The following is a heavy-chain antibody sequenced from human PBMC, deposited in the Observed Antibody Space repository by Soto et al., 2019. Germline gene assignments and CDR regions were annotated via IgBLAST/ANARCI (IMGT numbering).Heavy chain of an antibody. CDR3: ARGSGHIVVVTAANWFDP. CDR1: GGSFSGYY. J-gene: IGHJ5*02. V-gene: IGHV4-34*01. CDR2: INHSGST. Sequence: SETLSLTCAVYGGSFSGYYWSWIRQPPGKGLEWIGEINHSGSTNYNPSLKSRVTISVDTSKNQFSLRLSSVTAADTAVYYCARGSGHIVVVTAANWFDPWGQGTLVTVSS. D-gene: IGHD2-21*02.